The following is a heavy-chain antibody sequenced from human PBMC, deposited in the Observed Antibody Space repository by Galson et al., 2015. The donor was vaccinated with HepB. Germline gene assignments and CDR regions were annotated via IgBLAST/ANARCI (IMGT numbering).Heavy chain of an antibody. CDR2: IWYDGSNQ. CDR3: AREGRLAITCFDY. V-gene: IGHV3-33*01. J-gene: IGHJ4*02. Sequence: SLRLSCAASGFTFSNYGMHWVRQAPGKGLAWLAVIWYDGSNQYYADSVQGRFTISRDNSKSTMYLQMNSLRTEDTAVYYCAREGRLAITCFDYWGQGTLVTRSS. CDR1: GFTFSNYG.